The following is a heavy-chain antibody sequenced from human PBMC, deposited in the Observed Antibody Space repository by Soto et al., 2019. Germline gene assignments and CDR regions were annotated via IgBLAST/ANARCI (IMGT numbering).Heavy chain of an antibody. J-gene: IGHJ6*02. Sequence: SQTLSLTCAISGDSVSSNSAAWNWIRQSPSRGLEWLGRTYYRSKWYNDYAVSVKSRITINPDTSKNQFSLQLNSVTPEDTAVYYCAREHVLNWEVVITTGMDVWGQGTRVTVPS. CDR1: GDSVSSNSAA. CDR3: AREHVLNWEVVITTGMDV. V-gene: IGHV6-1*01. D-gene: IGHD3-22*01. CDR2: TYYRSKWYN.